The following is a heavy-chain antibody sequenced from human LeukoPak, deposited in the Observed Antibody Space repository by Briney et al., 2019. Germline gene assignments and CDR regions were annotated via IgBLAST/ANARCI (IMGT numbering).Heavy chain of an antibody. CDR1: GYTFTGYY. Sequence: ASVKVSCKASGYTFTGYYMHWVRQPPGQGLEWMGIINPSGGSTSYAQKFQGRVTMTRDTSTSTVYMELSSLRSEDTAVYYCATGGVYRSSWSHNWFDPWGQGSLVTVSS. D-gene: IGHD6-13*01. V-gene: IGHV1-46*01. CDR2: INPSGGST. CDR3: ATGGVYRSSWSHNWFDP. J-gene: IGHJ5*02.